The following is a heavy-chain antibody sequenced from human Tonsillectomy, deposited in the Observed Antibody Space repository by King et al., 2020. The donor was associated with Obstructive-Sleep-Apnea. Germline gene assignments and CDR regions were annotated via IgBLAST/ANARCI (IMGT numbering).Heavy chain of an antibody. Sequence: VQLQESPSGPGLVTASETLSLTCAVSGGSISSTNWWSWVRQPPGKGLEWIGQIYYSGSTLYNPSLKSRVTISTDKSKNQFSLKLNSVTAADTAVYYCARAGGYDRSGGYDHWGQGTLVTVSA. CDR1: GGSISSTNW. V-gene: IGHV4-4*02. CDR2: IYYSGST. CDR3: ARAGGYDRSGGYDH. D-gene: IGHD5-12*01. J-gene: IGHJ4*02.